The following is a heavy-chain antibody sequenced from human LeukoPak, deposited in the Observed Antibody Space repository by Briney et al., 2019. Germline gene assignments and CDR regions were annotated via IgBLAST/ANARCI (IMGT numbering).Heavy chain of an antibody. CDR3: ARALGAPYGMDV. CDR1: GAFITNSNW. V-gene: IGHV4-4*02. CDR2: IYHSGST. Sequence: SETLSPTCAVSGAFITNSNWWSWVRQPPGKGLEWIGEIYHSGSTNYNPSLKSRVTISVDKSKNEFSPNLSSVTAADTAVYYCARALGAPYGMDVWGKGTTVTVSS. D-gene: IGHD3-16*01. J-gene: IGHJ6*04.